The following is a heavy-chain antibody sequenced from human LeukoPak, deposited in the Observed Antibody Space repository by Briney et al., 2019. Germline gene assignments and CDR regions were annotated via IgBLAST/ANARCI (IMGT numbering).Heavy chain of an antibody. CDR3: ASGRITMIVVDY. CDR2: IYYSGST. J-gene: IGHJ4*02. Sequence: SETLSLTCAVYGGSFSGYYWSWIRQPPGKGLEWIGSIYYSGSTYYNPSLKSRVTISVDTSKNQFSLKLSSVTAADTAVYYCASGRITMIVVDYWGQGTLVTVSS. D-gene: IGHD3-22*01. V-gene: IGHV4-34*01. CDR1: GGSFSGYY.